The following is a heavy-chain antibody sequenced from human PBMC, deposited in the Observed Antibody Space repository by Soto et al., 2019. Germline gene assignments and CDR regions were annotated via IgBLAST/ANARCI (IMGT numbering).Heavy chain of an antibody. D-gene: IGHD3-10*01. CDR1: GFTFSSYG. Sequence: GGSLRLSCAASGFTFSSYGMHWVRQAPGKGLEWVAVIWYDGSNKYYADSVKGRFTISRDNSKNTLYLQMNSLRAEDTAVYYCASTGRYGSGSYRYYYYGMDVWGQGTTVTVSS. CDR3: ASTGRYGSGSYRYYYYGMDV. J-gene: IGHJ6*02. V-gene: IGHV3-33*01. CDR2: IWYDGSNK.